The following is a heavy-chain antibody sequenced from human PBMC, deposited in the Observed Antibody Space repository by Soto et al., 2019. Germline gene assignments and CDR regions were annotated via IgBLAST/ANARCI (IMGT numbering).Heavy chain of an antibody. J-gene: IGHJ4*02. CDR2: IIPIFGTA. V-gene: IGHV1-69*01. CDR3: ASLVAGLNPQGYFDY. CDR1: GGTFSSYA. Sequence: QVQLVQSGAEVKKPGSSVKVSCKASGGTFSSYAISWVRQAPGQGLEWMGGIIPIFGTANYAQKFQGRVTITADESTSTAYIELSSLRSEDTAVYYCASLVAGLNPQGYFDYWGQGTLVTVSS.